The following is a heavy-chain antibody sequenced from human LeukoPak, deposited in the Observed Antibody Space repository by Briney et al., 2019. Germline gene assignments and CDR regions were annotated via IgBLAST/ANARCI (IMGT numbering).Heavy chain of an antibody. V-gene: IGHV3-30*02. CDR3: AKGASLAAVYYFDY. CDR1: GFTFSSYG. CDR2: IRYDGSNK. Sequence: PGGSLRLSCAASGFTFSSYGMHWVRQAPGKGLEWVAFIRYDGSNKYYADSVKGRFTISRDNSKNTLYLQMNSLRAEDTAVYHCAKGASLAAVYYFDYWGQGTLVTVSS. D-gene: IGHD6-13*01. J-gene: IGHJ4*02.